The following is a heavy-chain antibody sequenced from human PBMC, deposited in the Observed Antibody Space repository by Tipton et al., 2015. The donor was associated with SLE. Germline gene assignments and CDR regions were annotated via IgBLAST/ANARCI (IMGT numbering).Heavy chain of an antibody. Sequence: SLRLSCAASGFSFPTYAMSWVRRAPGKGLEWVANIRHDGSDDYYGDSVKGRFTISRDNAKNSLYLQMNSLRPEDTAVYYCARKFNDYGDYDSWGQGTLVTVSS. CDR3: ARKFNDYGDYDS. CDR1: GFSFPTYA. J-gene: IGHJ5*01. V-gene: IGHV3-7*01. CDR2: IRHDGSDD. D-gene: IGHD4-17*01.